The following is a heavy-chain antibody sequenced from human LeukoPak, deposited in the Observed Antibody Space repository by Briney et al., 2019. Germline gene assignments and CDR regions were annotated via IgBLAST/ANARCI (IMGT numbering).Heavy chain of an antibody. CDR1: GGTFSSYA. Sequence: ASVKVSCKASGGTFSSYAISWVRQAPGQGLEWMGGIIPIFGTANYAQKFQGRVTITADESTSTAYMELSSLRSEDTAVYYCARDHRSEEDQLLYLEAFDIWGQGTMVTVSS. CDR3: ARDHRSEEDQLLYLEAFDI. V-gene: IGHV1-69*13. D-gene: IGHD2-2*02. CDR2: IIPIFGTA. J-gene: IGHJ3*02.